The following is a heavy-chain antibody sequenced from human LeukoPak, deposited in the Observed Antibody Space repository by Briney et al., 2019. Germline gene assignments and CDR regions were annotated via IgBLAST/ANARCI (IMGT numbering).Heavy chain of an antibody. CDR3: AKDSTYCSSTSCPRGAYYYYGMDV. CDR2: ISYDGSNK. J-gene: IGHJ6*02. D-gene: IGHD2-2*01. CDR1: GFTFSSYG. Sequence: GGSLRLSCAASGFTFSSYGMHWVRQAPGKGLERVAVISYDGSNKYYEDSVKGRFTISRDNSKNTLYLQMNSLRAEDTAVYYCAKDSTYCSSTSCPRGAYYYYGMDVWGQGTTVTVSS. V-gene: IGHV3-30*18.